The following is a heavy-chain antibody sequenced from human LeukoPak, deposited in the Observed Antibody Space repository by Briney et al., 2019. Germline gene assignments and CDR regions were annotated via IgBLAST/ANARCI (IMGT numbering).Heavy chain of an antibody. J-gene: IGHJ6*02. CDR1: GYTFTGYY. CDR2: INPNSGGT. D-gene: IGHD6-13*01. Sequence: GVSVKVSCKASGYTFTGYYMHWVRQAPGQGLEWMGWINPNSGGTNYAQKFQGRVTMTRDTSISTAYMELSRLRSDDTAVYYCAREKQQLVPYYGMDVWGQGTTVTVSS. CDR3: AREKQQLVPYYGMDV. V-gene: IGHV1-2*02.